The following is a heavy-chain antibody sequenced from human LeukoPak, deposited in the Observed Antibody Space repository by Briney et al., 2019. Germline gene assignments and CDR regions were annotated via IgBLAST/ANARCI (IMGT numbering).Heavy chain of an antibody. Sequence: SETLSLTCTVSGGSISSYYWSWIRQPPGKGLEWIGYIYYSGSSKYNPSLKSRVTISVDTSKNQFSLKLSSVTAADTAVYYCARLYDSSGYTNWLDPWGQGTLVTVSS. CDR3: ARLYDSSGYTNWLDP. D-gene: IGHD3-22*01. J-gene: IGHJ5*02. V-gene: IGHV4-59*01. CDR2: IYYSGSS. CDR1: GGSISSYY.